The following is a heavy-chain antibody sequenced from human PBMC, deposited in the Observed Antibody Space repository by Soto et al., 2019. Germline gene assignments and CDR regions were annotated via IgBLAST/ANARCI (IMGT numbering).Heavy chain of an antibody. CDR2: IYYSGST. D-gene: IGHD3-10*01. J-gene: IGHJ5*02. V-gene: IGHV4-31*03. Sequence: KASETLSLTCTVSGGSISSGGYYWSWIRQHPGKGLEWIGYIYYSGSTYYNPSLKSRVTISVDTSKNQFSLKLSSVTAADTAVYYCARDFAALSPGFGGLRWDWFDPWGQGTLVTVSS. CDR3: ARDFAALSPGFGGLRWDWFDP. CDR1: GGSISSGGYY.